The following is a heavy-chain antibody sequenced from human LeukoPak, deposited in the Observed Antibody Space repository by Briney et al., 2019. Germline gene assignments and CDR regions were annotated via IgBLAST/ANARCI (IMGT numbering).Heavy chain of an antibody. CDR2: MWYDGSRE. CDR3: ARDLSFGSLDF. J-gene: IGHJ4*02. Sequence: SGGSLRLSCAASGFILSTHGMHWVRQAPGKGLEWVAGMWYDGSREDYADSVKGRFTISRDMFKNTLNLQMNSLRVEDTAMFYCARDLSFGSLDFRGQGTLVTASS. CDR1: GFILSTHG. V-gene: IGHV3-33*01. D-gene: IGHD1-26*01.